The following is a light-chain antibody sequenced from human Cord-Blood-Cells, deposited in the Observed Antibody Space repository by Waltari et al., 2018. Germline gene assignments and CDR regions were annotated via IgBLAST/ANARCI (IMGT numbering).Light chain of an antibody. CDR2: DVS. CDR3: CSYAGSYTL. Sequence: QSALTQPRSVSGSPGQSVTISCTGTSSDAGGYNSVSWYQQHPGKAPKLMIYDVSKRPSGVPDRFSGSKAGNTASLTISGLQAEDEADYYCCSYAGSYTLFGGGTKLTVL. J-gene: IGLJ3*02. CDR1: SSDAGGYNS. V-gene: IGLV2-11*01.